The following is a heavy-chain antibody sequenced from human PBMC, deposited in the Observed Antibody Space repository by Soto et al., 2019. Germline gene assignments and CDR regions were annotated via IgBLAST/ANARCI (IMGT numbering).Heavy chain of an antibody. CDR2: ISAYNGNT. J-gene: IGHJ6*02. CDR1: GYTFTSYG. CDR3: ARFTMIRMEAYYYCGMDV. D-gene: IGHD3-10*01. V-gene: IGHV1-18*01. Sequence: QVQLVQSGAEVKKPGASVKVSCKASGYTFTSYGISWVRQAPGQGLEWMGWISAYNGNTNYAQKLQGRVTMTTDTSTSTAYMELRSLRSDDKAVYYCARFTMIRMEAYYYCGMDVWGQGTTVTVSS.